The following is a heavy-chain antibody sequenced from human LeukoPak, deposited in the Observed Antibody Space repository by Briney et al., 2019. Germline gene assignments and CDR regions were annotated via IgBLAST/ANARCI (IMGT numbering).Heavy chain of an antibody. CDR3: AAREGWASFDY. CDR2: IYSGGST. Sequence: GGSLRLSCAASGFTVSGNYMSWVRQAAGKGLEWVALIYSGGSTFYADSVKGRFTISRDTSKNTLYLQMHSLRAEDTAVYYCAAREGWASFDYWGQGTLVTVSP. V-gene: IGHV3-53*01. J-gene: IGHJ4*02. D-gene: IGHD2-15*01. CDR1: GFTVSGNY.